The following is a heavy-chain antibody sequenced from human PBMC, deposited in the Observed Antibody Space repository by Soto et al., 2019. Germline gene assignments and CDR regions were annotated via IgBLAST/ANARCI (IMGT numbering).Heavy chain of an antibody. CDR3: ARGNTSRYSSGWYEGYFDY. CDR2: INRSGST. CDR1: GGSFSGYY. V-gene: IGHV4-34*01. Sequence: PSETLSLTCAVYGGSFSGYYWSWLRQPPGKGLEWSGEINRSGSTNYNPSLKSRVTISVDTSKNQFSLKLSSVTAADTAVYCFARGNTSRYSSGWYEGYFDYWGPGTLVTVSS. J-gene: IGHJ4*02. D-gene: IGHD6-19*01.